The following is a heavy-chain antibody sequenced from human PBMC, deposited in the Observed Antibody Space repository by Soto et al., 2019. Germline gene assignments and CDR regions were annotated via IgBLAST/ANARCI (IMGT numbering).Heavy chain of an antibody. CDR3: ARASSRYCSGGSCYLDY. D-gene: IGHD2-15*01. J-gene: IGHJ4*02. V-gene: IGHV1-2*04. Sequence: ASVKVSCKASGYTFTGYYMHWVRQAPGQGLEWMGWINPNSGGTNYAQKFQGWVTMTRDTSISTAYMELSRLRSDDTAVYYCARASSRYCSGGSCYLDYWGQGTLVTVSS. CDR2: INPNSGGT. CDR1: GYTFTGYY.